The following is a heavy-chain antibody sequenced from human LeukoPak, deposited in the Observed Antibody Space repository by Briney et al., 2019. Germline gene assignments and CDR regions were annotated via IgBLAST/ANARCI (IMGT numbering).Heavy chain of an antibody. V-gene: IGHV3-21*01. CDR1: GFTFSSYS. J-gene: IGHJ6*02. CDR3: ARNLQCDGCYPDSYYGMDV. CDR2: ISSSSNYI. Sequence: GGSLRLSCAASGFTFSSYSMNWVRQAPGKGLEWVSCISSSSNYIYYADSVKGRFTISRDNAKNSLYLQMNSLRAEDTAVYYCARNLQCDGCYPDSYYGMDVWGQGTTVTVS. D-gene: IGHD2-15*01.